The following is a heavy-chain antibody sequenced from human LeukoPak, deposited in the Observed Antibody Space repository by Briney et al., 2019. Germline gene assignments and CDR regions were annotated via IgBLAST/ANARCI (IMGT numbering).Heavy chain of an antibody. Sequence: PSETLSLTCTVSGGSISSYYWSWIRQPPGKGLEWIGYIYYSGSTNYNPSLKSRVTISVDTSKNQFSLKLSSVTAADTAVYYCARTPDSYRRNHYYYGMDVWGQGTTVTVSS. D-gene: IGHD3-16*02. CDR2: IYYSGST. V-gene: IGHV4-59*01. J-gene: IGHJ6*02. CDR1: GGSISSYY. CDR3: ARTPDSYRRNHYYYGMDV.